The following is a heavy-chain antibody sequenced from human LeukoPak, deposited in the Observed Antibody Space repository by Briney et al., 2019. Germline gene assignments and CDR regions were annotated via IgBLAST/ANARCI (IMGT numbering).Heavy chain of an antibody. CDR3: AREVKRYYYGSGSYEYYYYGMDV. CDR2: IYYSGST. V-gene: IGHV4-31*03. J-gene: IGHJ6*02. CDR1: GGSISRSNSY. Sequence: TSETLSLTCTVSGGSISRSNSYWGWIRQHPGKGLEWIGYIYYSGSTYYNPSLKSRVTISVDTSKNQFSLKLSSVTAADTAVYYCAREVKRYYYGSGSYEYYYYGMDVWGQGTTVTVSS. D-gene: IGHD3-10*01.